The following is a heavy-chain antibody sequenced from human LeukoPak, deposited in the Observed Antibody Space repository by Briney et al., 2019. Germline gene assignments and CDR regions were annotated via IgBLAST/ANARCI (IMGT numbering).Heavy chain of an antibody. CDR2: ISSSSSTI. CDR1: GFTFSSYS. D-gene: IGHD4-23*01. J-gene: IGHJ4*02. V-gene: IGHV3-48*01. CDR3: ARDFATYGGNSDY. Sequence: GGSLRLSCAASGFTFSSYSMNWVRQAPGKGLEWVSYISSSSSTIYYADSVKGRFTISRDNAKNSLYLQMNSLRAEDTAVYYCARDFATYGGNSDYWGQGTLVTVSS.